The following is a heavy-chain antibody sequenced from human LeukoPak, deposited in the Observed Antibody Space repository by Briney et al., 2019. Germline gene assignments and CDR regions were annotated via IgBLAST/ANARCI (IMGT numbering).Heavy chain of an antibody. J-gene: IGHJ5*02. D-gene: IGHD1-1*01. CDR1: GGSITSSSYY. V-gene: IGHV4-39*01. Sequence: PSETLSLTCTVSGGSITSSSYYWGWIRQPPGKGLEWIGSIYDSGSTYYNPSLKSRVTISVDTSKNQFSLKLSSVTAADTPVYYCGRQAIGGWNGRLRGWFDPWGQGTLVTVSS. CDR2: IYDSGST. CDR3: GRQAIGGWNGRLRGWFDP.